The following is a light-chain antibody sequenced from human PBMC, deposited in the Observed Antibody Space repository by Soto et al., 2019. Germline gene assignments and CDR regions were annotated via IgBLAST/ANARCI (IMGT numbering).Light chain of an antibody. Sequence: QPVLTQPPSVSGTPGQRVTISCSGSSSNIGSNAVNWYQQLPGTAPKLLIYSNNQRPSGVPDRFSGSKSGTSASLAISGLQSEDEADYYCAAYDDSLNGRVVFGGGTKLTVL. CDR2: SNN. CDR3: AAYDDSLNGRVV. J-gene: IGLJ2*01. V-gene: IGLV1-44*01. CDR1: SSNIGSNA.